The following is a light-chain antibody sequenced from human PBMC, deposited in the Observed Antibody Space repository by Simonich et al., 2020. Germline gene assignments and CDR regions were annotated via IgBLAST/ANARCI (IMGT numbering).Light chain of an antibody. CDR3: SSYTSSSTLV. CDR1: SSDVGGYNY. J-gene: IGLJ3*02. CDR2: DVR. V-gene: IGLV2-14*03. Sequence: QSALTQPASVSGSPGQSITISCPGTSSDVGGYNYVSWYQQHPGKSPKLMIYDVRNRPSGVFNRFSGSKSGNTASLTISGLQAEDEADYYCSSYTSSSTLVFGGGTKLTVL.